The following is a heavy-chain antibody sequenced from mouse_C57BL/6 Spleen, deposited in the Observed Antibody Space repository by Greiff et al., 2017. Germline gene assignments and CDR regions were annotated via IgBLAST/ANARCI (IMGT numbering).Heavy chain of an antibody. D-gene: IGHD3-2*02. Sequence: EVQLQQSGPELVRPGASVKISCKASGYSFTEDNMNWVKQSNGQSLEWIGVINPNYGTTSYNQKFKGKATLTVDQSSSTAYMQLNSLTSEDSAVYYCARSRQLRLLIFAYWGQGPLVTVSA. V-gene: IGHV1-39*01. CDR1: GYSFTEDN. J-gene: IGHJ3*01. CDR3: ARSRQLRLLIFAY. CDR2: INPNYGTT.